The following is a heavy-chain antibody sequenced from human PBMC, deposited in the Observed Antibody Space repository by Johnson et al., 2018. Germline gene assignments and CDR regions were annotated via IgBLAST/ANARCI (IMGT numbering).Heavy chain of an antibody. Sequence: QVQLVQSGGGLVKPGGSLRLSCAASGFTFSDYYMSWVRQAPGKGLEWLSYVSSSGSSMYYSESVKGRFTISRDNAENSLYLQMKSLRAEDTAVYYCARVVYYGSGTLNYFYYYYMDVWGNVPTVTFSS. D-gene: IGHD3-10*01. CDR3: ARVVYYGSGTLNYFYYYYMDV. CDR1: GFTFSDYY. CDR2: VSSSGSSM. V-gene: IGHV3-11*04. J-gene: IGHJ6*03.